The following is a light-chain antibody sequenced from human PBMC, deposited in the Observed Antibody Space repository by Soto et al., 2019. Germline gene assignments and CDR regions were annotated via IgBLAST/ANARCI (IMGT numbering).Light chain of an antibody. J-gene: IGLJ2*01. CDR2: EGS. CDR3: CSDAGSSTEVV. Sequence: QSALTQPDSVSGSPGQSITISCTGTSSDVGSYTLVSWYQQHPGKAPKLMIYEGSKRPSGVSNRFSGSKSGNTASLTISGLQAEDEADYYCCSDAGSSTEVVFGGGTKLTVL. V-gene: IGLV2-23*01. CDR1: SSDVGSYTL.